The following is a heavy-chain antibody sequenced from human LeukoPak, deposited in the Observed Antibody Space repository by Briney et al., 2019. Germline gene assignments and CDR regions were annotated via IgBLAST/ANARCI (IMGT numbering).Heavy chain of an antibody. CDR2: IKQDGSEK. CDR1: GFTFSNYW. CDR3: ARVFIVGSRSVFDF. D-gene: IGHD2-21*01. Sequence: GGSLRLSCAASGFTFSNYWMSWVRLAPGKGLEWVANIKQDGSEKYYVDSVEGRFTISRDNAKNLLSLQMNSLRAEDTAVYHCARVFIVGSRSVFDFWGKGTLVTVSS. V-gene: IGHV3-7*01. J-gene: IGHJ4*02.